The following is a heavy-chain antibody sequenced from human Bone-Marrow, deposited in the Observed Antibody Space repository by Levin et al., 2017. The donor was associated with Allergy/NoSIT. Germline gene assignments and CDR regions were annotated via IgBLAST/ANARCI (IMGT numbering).Heavy chain of an antibody. D-gene: IGHD3-10*01. Sequence: GGSLRLSCAASGFTVSSNHMSWVRQAPGKGLEWVSLIYSGGRGYYAESVRGRFTISRDNSKNTLYLQLNSLRAEDTAVYYCAIYGSGNDYSAFDIWGQGTMVTVSS. J-gene: IGHJ3*02. CDR2: IYSGGRG. CDR3: AIYGSGNDYSAFDI. CDR1: GFTVSSNH. V-gene: IGHV3-53*01.